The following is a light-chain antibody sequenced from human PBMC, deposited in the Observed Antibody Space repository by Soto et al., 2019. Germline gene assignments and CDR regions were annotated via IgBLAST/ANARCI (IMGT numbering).Light chain of an antibody. V-gene: IGLV2-8*01. J-gene: IGLJ1*01. CDR2: AVN. Sequence: QSLLSQPPSASGSPGQSFTISCTGTSRDVGGYQYVPWYQQYPGKAPKLMIYAVNKRPSGVPDRFSGSRSGNTASLTVSGLQAEDEADYYCSSYAGSNNYVFGTGTKVTVL. CDR1: SRDVGGYQY. CDR3: SSYAGSNNYV.